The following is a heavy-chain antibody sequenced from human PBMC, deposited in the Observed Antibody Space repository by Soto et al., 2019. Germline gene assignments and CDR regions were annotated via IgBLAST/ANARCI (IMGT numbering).Heavy chain of an antibody. CDR1: GGTFSSYV. CDR3: ARDQVAVAGRLLY. D-gene: IGHD6-19*01. CDR2: IVPLFGTS. Sequence: QVQLVQSGAEVKKPGSSVKVSCKASGGTFSSYVITWVRQAPGQGLEWMGVIVPLFGTSNYAQKFQGRVTITADESTSTADMELSSLRSDDTAVYYCARDQVAVAGRLLYWGQGTLVTVSS. J-gene: IGHJ4*02. V-gene: IGHV1-69*12.